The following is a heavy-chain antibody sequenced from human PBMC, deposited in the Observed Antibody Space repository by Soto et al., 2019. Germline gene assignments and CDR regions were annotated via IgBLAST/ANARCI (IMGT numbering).Heavy chain of an antibody. Sequence: QVQLVESGGGVVQPGRSLRLSCAASGFTFSSYGMHWVRQAPGKGLEWVAVIWYDGSNKYYADSVKGRFTISRDNSKNTLDLQMNSLRAEDTAVYYCARGRSSDGYFSDAFDIWGQGTMVTVSS. J-gene: IGHJ3*02. CDR2: IWYDGSNK. CDR3: ARGRSSDGYFSDAFDI. CDR1: GFTFSSYG. V-gene: IGHV3-33*01. D-gene: IGHD5-18*01.